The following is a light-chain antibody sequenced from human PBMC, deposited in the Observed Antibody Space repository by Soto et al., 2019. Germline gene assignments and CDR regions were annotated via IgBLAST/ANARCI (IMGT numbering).Light chain of an antibody. CDR1: HILLYSSNNKNY. CDR3: QHYYTTPLT. J-gene: IGKJ4*01. CDR2: WAS. V-gene: IGKV4-1*01. Sequence: VMTQSPDSLAVSLVESSTISCKSSHILLYSSNNKNYLAWYQQKPGQPPKLLIYWASTRESGVPDRFSGSGSGTDFTLTISSLQAEDVAVYYCQHYYTTPLTFGGGTKVDI.